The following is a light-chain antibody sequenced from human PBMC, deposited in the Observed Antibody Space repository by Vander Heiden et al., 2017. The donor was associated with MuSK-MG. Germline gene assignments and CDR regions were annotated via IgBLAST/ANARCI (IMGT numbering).Light chain of an antibody. V-gene: IGKV1-39*01. J-gene: IGKJ2*02. CDR2: AAS. Sequence: DIQMTQSPSSLSASVGDRVTITCRASQSISSYLNWSQQKPGKAPKLLIYAASSLQRGLPSRSSASAYGLGFTLTISSRQPGDFTTYYCPLSDSDPVCTFGQGTKVEIK. CDR3: PLSDSDPVCT. CDR1: QSISSY.